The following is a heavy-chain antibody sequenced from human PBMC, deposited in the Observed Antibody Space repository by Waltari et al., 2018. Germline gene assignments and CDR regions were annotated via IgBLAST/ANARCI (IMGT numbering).Heavy chain of an antibody. Sequence: EVQLVESGGGLVQPGGSLRLSCAASGFTFTTYWIGWVRQAPGKGLEWVANIKYDASEKYYVDSVKGRFTISRDNAKNSLDLQMNSLRVEDTAMYYCARDHVYTYGTGWDAPDFLGQGTMVTVSS. CDR1: GFTFTTYW. CDR2: IKYDASEK. J-gene: IGHJ3*01. V-gene: IGHV3-7*01. D-gene: IGHD5-18*01. CDR3: ARDHVYTYGTGWDAPDF.